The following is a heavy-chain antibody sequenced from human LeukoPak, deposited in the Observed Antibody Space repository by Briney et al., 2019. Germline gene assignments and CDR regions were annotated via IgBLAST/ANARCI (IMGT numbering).Heavy chain of an antibody. D-gene: IGHD4-17*01. CDR3: ARDWAYGDYKSIDY. CDR2: IYYSGST. CDR1: GGSISSGGYY. J-gene: IGHJ4*02. Sequence: PSETLSLTCTVSGGSISSGGYYWSWIRQHPGKGLEWNGYIYYSGSTYYNPSLKSRVTISVDTSKNQFSLKLSSVTAADTAVYYCARDWAYGDYKSIDYWGQGTLVTVSS. V-gene: IGHV4-31*03.